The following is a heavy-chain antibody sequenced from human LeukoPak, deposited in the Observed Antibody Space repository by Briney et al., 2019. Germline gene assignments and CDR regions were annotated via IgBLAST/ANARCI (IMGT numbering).Heavy chain of an antibody. D-gene: IGHD1-26*01. CDR2: ISSSSSYI. Sequence: SGGSLRLSCAASGFTFSNSAMSWVRQAAGKGLEWVSSISSSSSYIYYADSVKGRFAISRDNAKNSLYLQMNSLRAEDTAVYYCARDMAVGATPPFFDYWGQGTLVTVSS. CDR1: GFTFSNSA. J-gene: IGHJ4*02. V-gene: IGHV3-21*01. CDR3: ARDMAVGATPPFFDY.